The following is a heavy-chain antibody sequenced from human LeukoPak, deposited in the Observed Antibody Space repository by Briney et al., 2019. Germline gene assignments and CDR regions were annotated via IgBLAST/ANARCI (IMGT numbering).Heavy chain of an antibody. V-gene: IGHV3-23*01. CDR2: ISSSGGST. CDR3: ARGSSGYYGSDY. Sequence: GGSLRLSCADSGFTFRSYAMSWVRQAPGKGLEWVSDISSSGGSTYYADSVKGLFTISRDNSKNTLYLQMNSLRAEDTVVYYCARGSSGYYGSDYWGQATLVTVSS. D-gene: IGHD3-22*01. J-gene: IGHJ4*02. CDR1: GFTFRSYA.